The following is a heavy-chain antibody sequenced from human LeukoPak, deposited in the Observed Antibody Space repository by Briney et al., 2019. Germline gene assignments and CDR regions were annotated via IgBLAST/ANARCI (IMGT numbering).Heavy chain of an antibody. V-gene: IGHV1-46*01. D-gene: IGHD3-3*01. CDR2: INPSDGAT. Sequence: ASVKVSCKASGYTFTMYYIHWVRQAPGQGLEWMGMINPSDGATTYAQRFQGRVTMTRDMSTTTVYMDLRSLRSEDTAVYYCARVRFLEWLSDYYYMDVWGKGTTVTVSS. J-gene: IGHJ6*03. CDR3: ARVRFLEWLSDYYYMDV. CDR1: GYTFTMYY.